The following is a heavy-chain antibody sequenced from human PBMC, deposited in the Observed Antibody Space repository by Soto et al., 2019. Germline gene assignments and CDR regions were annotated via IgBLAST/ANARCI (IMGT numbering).Heavy chain of an antibody. J-gene: IGHJ4*02. V-gene: IGHV1-24*01. CDR3: ARSWPARTL. CDR1: GHTVTGLS. CDR2: INPEYGIT. D-gene: IGHD2-2*01. Sequence: ASVKVSCKASGHTVTGLSMHWVRQAPGQGLEWKGSINPEYGITNYAQKYQGRVTITADKSTSTAYMELSSLRSEDTAVYYCARSWPARTLWGQGTLVTVSS.